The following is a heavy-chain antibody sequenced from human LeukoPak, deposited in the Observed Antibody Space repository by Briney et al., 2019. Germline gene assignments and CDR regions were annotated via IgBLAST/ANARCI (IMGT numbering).Heavy chain of an antibody. Sequence: ASVKVSCKVSGYTLTELSMHWVRQAPGKGLEWMGGFDPEDGETIYAQKFQGRVTMTEDTSTDTAYMELSSLRSEDTAVYYCATGKYDFWGGYRDYYYYYMDVWGKGTTVTVSS. V-gene: IGHV1-24*01. D-gene: IGHD3-3*01. J-gene: IGHJ6*03. CDR2: FDPEDGET. CDR3: ATGKYDFWGGYRDYYYYYMDV. CDR1: GYTLTELS.